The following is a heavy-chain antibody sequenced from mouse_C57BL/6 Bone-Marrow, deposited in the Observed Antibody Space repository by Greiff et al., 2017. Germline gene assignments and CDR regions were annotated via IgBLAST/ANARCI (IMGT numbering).Heavy chain of an antibody. J-gene: IGHJ1*03. V-gene: IGHV1-62-2*01. D-gene: IGHD1-1*01. CDR3: ARRPRYYSSSFGYFDV. Sequence: QVQLQESGAELVKPGASVKLSCKASGYTFTEYSIHWVKQRSGQGLEWIGWFYPGSGSIKYNEKFKDKATLTADKSSSTVYMELSSMTSEDSAVYYCARRPRYYSSSFGYFDVWGTGTTVTVSS. CDR2: FYPGSGSI. CDR1: GYTFTEYS.